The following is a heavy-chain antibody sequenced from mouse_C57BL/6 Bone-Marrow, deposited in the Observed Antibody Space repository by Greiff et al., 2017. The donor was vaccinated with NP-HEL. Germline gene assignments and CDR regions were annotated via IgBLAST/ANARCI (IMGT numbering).Heavy chain of an antibody. CDR3: ARGGGSGYPYYFDY. V-gene: IGHV1-64*01. CDR1: GYTFTSYW. J-gene: IGHJ2*01. CDR2: IHPNSGST. D-gene: IGHD3-2*02. Sequence: VQLQESGAELVKPGASVKLSCKASGYTFTSYWMHWVKQRPGQGLEWIGMIHPNSGSTNYNEKFKSKATLTVDKSSSTAYMQLSSLTSEDSAVYYCARGGGSGYPYYFDYWGQGTTLTVSS.